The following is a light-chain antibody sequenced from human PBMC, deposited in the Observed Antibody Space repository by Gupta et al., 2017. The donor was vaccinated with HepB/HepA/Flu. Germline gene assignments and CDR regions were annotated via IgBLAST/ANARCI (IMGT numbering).Light chain of an antibody. CDR3: QQDDDLPYT. V-gene: IGKV1-33*01. CDR1: QDISNY. Sequence: DIQMTQSPSSLSASVGDKVTITCQASQDISNYLNWYQQKPGKAPQLLIYGASSLETGVPFRFSGGSSGTLYTLTISGLQPEDFATYFCQQDDDLPYTFGQGTKLETK. J-gene: IGKJ2*01. CDR2: GAS.